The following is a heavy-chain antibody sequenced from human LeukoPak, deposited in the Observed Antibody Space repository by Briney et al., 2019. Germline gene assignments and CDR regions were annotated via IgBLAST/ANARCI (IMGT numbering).Heavy chain of an antibody. CDR2: INQRGST. Sequence: SETLSLTCAVYSGSFSGYYWSWTRQPPGKGLEWIGEINQRGSTKYNPSLESRVTISVDTSKNQFSLKLSSMTAADTAVYYCARGPGSGSYFAWFNTWGQGALVTVSS. D-gene: IGHD3-10*01. CDR1: SGSFSGYY. J-gene: IGHJ5*02. V-gene: IGHV4-34*01. CDR3: ARGPGSGSYFAWFNT.